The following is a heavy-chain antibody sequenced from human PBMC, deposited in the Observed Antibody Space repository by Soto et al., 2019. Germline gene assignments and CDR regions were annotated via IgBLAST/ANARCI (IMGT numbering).Heavy chain of an antibody. Sequence: GESLKISCKGSGYSFTSYWISWVRQMPGKGLEWMGRIDPSDSYTNYSPSFQGHVTISADKSISTAYLQWSSLKASDTAMYYCATAGGCSSTSCHLLGNYYYYGMDVWGQGTTVTVS. V-gene: IGHV5-10-1*01. CDR3: ATAGGCSSTSCHLLGNYYYYGMDV. J-gene: IGHJ6*02. D-gene: IGHD2-2*01. CDR2: IDPSDSYT. CDR1: GYSFTSYW.